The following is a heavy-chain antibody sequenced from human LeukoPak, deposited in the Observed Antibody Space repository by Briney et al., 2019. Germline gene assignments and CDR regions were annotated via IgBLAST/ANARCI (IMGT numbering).Heavy chain of an antibody. CDR1: GFTFDDYA. V-gene: IGHV3-9*01. J-gene: IGHJ4*02. D-gene: IGHD3-3*01. CDR3: ARTHDFWSGYYDY. CDR2: ISWNSGSI. Sequence: GRSLRLSCAASGFTFDDYAMHWVRQAPGKGLEWVSGISWNSGSIGYADSVKGRFTIPRDNAKNSLYLQMNSLRAEDTAVYYCARTHDFWSGYYDYWGQGTLVTVSS.